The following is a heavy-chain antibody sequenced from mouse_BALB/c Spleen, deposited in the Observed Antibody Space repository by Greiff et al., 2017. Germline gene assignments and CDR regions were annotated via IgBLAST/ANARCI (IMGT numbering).Heavy chain of an antibody. V-gene: IGHV5-6-5*01. CDR3: AREGKYGNYFAY. CDR2: ISSGGST. J-gene: IGHJ3*01. CDR1: GFTFSSYA. Sequence: EVQVVESGGGLVKPGGSLKLSCAASGFTFSSYAMSWVRQTPEKRLEWVASISSGGSTYYPDSVKGRFTISRDNARNILYLQMSSLRSKDTAMYYCAREGKYGNYFAYWGQGTLVTVSA. D-gene: IGHD2-10*02.